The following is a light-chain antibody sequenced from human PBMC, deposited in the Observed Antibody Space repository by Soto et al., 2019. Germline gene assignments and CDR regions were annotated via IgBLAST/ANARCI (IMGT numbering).Light chain of an antibody. V-gene: IGLV2-14*01. J-gene: IGLJ2*01. Sequence: QSALTQPASVSGSPGQSITISCTETSSDVGDYNYVSWYQQHPGKAPKLMIYEVSNRPSGVSNRFSGSKSGNTASLTISGLQAEDEADYYCSSYTSSSTLVVFGGGTKVTVL. CDR3: SSYTSSSTLVV. CDR1: SSDVGDYNY. CDR2: EVS.